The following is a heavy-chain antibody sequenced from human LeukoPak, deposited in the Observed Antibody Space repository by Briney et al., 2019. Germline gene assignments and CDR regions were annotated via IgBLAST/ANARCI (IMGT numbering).Heavy chain of an antibody. CDR1: GFTFSSYA. D-gene: IGHD6-19*01. CDR3: AKDLYSGWNTNYYYYYMDV. CDR2: ISGNAGST. Sequence: GGSPRLSCAASGFTFSSYAMNWVRQAPGKGLEWVSAISGNAGSTYYGDSVKGRFSISRDNSENTLYLQMNSLSAADTAVYYCAKDLYSGWNTNYYYYYMDVWGKGTTVTVSS. V-gene: IGHV3-23*01. J-gene: IGHJ6*03.